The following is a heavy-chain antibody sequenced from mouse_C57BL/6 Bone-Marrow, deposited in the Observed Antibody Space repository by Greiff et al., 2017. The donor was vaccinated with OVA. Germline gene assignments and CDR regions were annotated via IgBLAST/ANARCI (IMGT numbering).Heavy chain of an antibody. V-gene: IGHV1-82*01. CDR2: IYPGDGDT. J-gene: IGHJ1*03. D-gene: IGHD5-1*01. Sequence: LQESGPELVKPGASVKISCKASGYAFSSSWMNWVKQRPGKGLEWIGRIYPGDGDTNYNGKFKGKATLTADKSSSTAYRQLSSLTSEDSAVYFCAREDEYDWYFDVWGTGTTVTVSS. CDR3: AREDEYDWYFDV. CDR1: GYAFSSSW.